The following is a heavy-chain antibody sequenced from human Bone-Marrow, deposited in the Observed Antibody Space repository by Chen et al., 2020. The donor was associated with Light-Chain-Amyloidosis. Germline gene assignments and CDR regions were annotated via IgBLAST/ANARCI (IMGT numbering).Heavy chain of an antibody. Sequence: EVQLEQSGAEVRKAGESLKISCKTSGYTFTTYGIVWVRQTPGKGLEWMGIIYTRGSETTYNPSFEGHVTISADRSTRTSYLQWSGLKASDSGMYYCATQHFLGGYPGEWGQGTLVTVSS. CDR1: GYTFTTYG. CDR3: ATQHFLGGYPGE. D-gene: IGHD5-12*01. V-gene: IGHV5-51*01. CDR2: IYTRGSET. J-gene: IGHJ4*02.